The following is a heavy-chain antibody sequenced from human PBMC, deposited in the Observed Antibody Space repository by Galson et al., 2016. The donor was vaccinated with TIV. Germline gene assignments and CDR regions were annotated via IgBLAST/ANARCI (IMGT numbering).Heavy chain of an antibody. CDR1: GGSFRGYY. D-gene: IGHD3-10*01. CDR3: TRGRFESGSYYNNGFDY. V-gene: IGHV4-34*01. CDR2: IDDSGSS. J-gene: IGHJ4*02. Sequence: ETLSLTCGVSGGSFRGYYWTWIRLPPGKGLEWIGEIDDSGSSNSIPSLKSRLTISVDTSANRFSLQLSSVTAADTAVYYCTRGRFESGSYYNNGFDYWGQGTPVTVSS.